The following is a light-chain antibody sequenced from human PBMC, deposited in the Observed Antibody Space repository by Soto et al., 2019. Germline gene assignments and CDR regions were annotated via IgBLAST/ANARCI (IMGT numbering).Light chain of an antibody. Sequence: EIVMTQSPATLSVSPGERATLSCRASQSVSSNLAWYQQKAGQAPRLLIYGASTRAAGIPARCSGSGSGTEIALTISSLQSEDFAVYYCQQYNYWYTFGQGTKLEIK. CDR2: GAS. CDR3: QQYNYWYT. V-gene: IGKV3-15*01. J-gene: IGKJ2*01. CDR1: QSVSSN.